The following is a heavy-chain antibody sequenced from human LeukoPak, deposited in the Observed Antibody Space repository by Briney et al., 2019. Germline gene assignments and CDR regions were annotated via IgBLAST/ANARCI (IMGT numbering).Heavy chain of an antibody. CDR3: ARDGGYSGYDADC. V-gene: IGHV3-48*01. CDR1: GFTFSTYS. Sequence: PGGSLRVSCAASGFTFSTYSMRWVRQAPGKGLEWVSYISDSSAMYYADSVRGRFTISRENDKNSLFLQMNSLRAEDTAVYYCARDGGYSGYDADCWGQGTLVTVSS. J-gene: IGHJ4*02. D-gene: IGHD5-12*01. CDR2: ISDSSAM.